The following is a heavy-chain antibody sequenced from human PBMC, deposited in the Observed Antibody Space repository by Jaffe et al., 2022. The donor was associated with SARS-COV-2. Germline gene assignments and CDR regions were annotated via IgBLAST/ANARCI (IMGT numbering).Heavy chain of an antibody. V-gene: IGHV4-39*01. CDR1: GGSISSSTFY. CDR2: IYDSGST. J-gene: IGHJ4*02. CDR3: ARQLYDILTGFPLYFDH. D-gene: IGHD3-9*01. Sequence: QMQLQESGPGLVKPSETLSLTCTVSGGSISSSTFYWGWIRQPPGRGLEWIGSIYDSGSTYYNPSLKSRVTISVETSKNHFSLKLSSVTAADTAVFYCARQLYDILTGFPLYFDHWGQGTLVTVSS.